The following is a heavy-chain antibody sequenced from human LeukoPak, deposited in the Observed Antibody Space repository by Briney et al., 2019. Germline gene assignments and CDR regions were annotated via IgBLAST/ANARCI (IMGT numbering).Heavy chain of an antibody. V-gene: IGHV5-51*01. J-gene: IGHJ4*02. CDR1: GYNFNTHW. CDR3: ARGLYGSDRGY. D-gene: IGHD6-19*01. Sequence: GESLKISCQGSGYNFNTHWVAWVRQMPGKGLEWMGIIHPANSDTRYSPSFQGQVTISADRSINTAYLQWSSLKASDTAMYYCARGLYGSDRGYWGQGTLVTVSS. CDR2: IHPANSDT.